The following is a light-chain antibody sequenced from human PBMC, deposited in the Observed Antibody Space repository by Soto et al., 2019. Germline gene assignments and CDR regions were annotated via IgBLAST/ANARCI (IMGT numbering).Light chain of an antibody. CDR3: CSYAVSYPDV. Sequence: QSVLTQPHSVSGSPGQSVTISCTGTSSDVGDYNYVSWYQQHPGKAPKLMIYDVTKRPSGVPDRFSGSKSGNTASLTISGLQAEDEADCYCCSYAVSYPDVFGTGTKLTVL. J-gene: IGLJ1*01. CDR2: DVT. CDR1: SSDVGDYNY. V-gene: IGLV2-11*01.